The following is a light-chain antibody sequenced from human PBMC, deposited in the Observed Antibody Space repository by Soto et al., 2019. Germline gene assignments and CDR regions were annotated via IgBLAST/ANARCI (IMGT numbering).Light chain of an antibody. Sequence: EKVRPQSQATLSLSPGKRAPRSCEASQSVNSKLAWYQQKPGQSPRLVLYHASTRATGIPDTFSGSGSGTEFTLTISSLKSEDLAVYYCQEHNNWPPLTFGKGTRVEIK. CDR3: QEHNNWPPLT. J-gene: IGKJ5*01. CDR2: HAS. V-gene: IGKV3D-15*01. CDR1: QSVNSK.